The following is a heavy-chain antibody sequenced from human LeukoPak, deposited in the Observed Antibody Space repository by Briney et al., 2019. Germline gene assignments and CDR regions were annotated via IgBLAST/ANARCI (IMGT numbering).Heavy chain of an antibody. D-gene: IGHD4-17*01. CDR2: ISGSGGST. J-gene: IGHJ6*03. CDR3: AKGGYDYGDYATYYYYFYYMDV. CDR1: GFTFNSYG. Sequence: GGSLRLSCAASGFTFNSYGMSWVRQAPGKGLEWVSTISGSGGSTHYADSVKGRFTISRDNSKNTLYLQMNSLRAEDTAVYYCAKGGYDYGDYATYYYYFYYMDVWGKGTTVTISS. V-gene: IGHV3-23*01.